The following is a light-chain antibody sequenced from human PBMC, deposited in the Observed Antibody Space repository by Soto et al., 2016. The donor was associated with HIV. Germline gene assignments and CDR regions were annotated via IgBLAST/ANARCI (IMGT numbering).Light chain of an antibody. CDR1: QGISTY. J-gene: IGKJ4*01. CDR3: QHVNSYPLT. V-gene: IGKV1-9*01. CDR2: GAS. Sequence: DIQLTQSPSFLSASVGDRVTITCRASQGISTYLAWSQQKPGKAPKLLIYGASTLQSGVPSRFSGSGPGTEFALTISSLQPEDFATYYCQHVNSYPLTFGGGTKVEIK.